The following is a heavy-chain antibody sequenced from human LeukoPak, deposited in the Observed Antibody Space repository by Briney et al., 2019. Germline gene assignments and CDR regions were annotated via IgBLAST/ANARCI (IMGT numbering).Heavy chain of an antibody. CDR3: ARDGGKSYEIDY. Sequence: PGGSLRLSCVVSGFPFTNNPMNWVRQAPGKGLEWVSYISNDITTTYYAESVKGRFTISRDNAKNSLYLQMNGLRVEDTAVYYCARDGGKSYEIDYWGQGTLVTVSS. J-gene: IGHJ4*02. V-gene: IGHV3-48*01. CDR1: GFPFTNNP. D-gene: IGHD5-18*01. CDR2: ISNDITTT.